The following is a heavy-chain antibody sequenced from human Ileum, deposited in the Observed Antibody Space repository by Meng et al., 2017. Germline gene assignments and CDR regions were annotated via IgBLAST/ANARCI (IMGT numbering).Heavy chain of an antibody. D-gene: IGHD2-15*01. Sequence: QVHAQESGPGPVKPSETPSPTVPVSNAPINNYYCSWVRQPPGKGLEWIGYSHYTGTANYNPSLRGRVAISVDTSKNQVSLRVTSVTAADTAIYFCARGYCSGDNCYKTPGFWGQGTLVTVSS. V-gene: IGHV4-59*01. J-gene: IGHJ4*02. CDR2: SHYTGTA. CDR1: NAPINNYY. CDR3: ARGYCSGDNCYKTPGF.